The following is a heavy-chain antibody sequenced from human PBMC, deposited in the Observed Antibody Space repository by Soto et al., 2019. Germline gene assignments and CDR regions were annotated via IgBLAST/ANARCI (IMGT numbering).Heavy chain of an antibody. CDR3: ARENQHSGSSAASGY. D-gene: IGHD5-12*01. CDR1: GGTFSSYA. Sequence: QVQLVQSGAEVKKPGSSVKVSCKASGGTFSSYAISRVRPAPGQGLEWMGGIVPRFGTPNYAQKFQGRLTLNAHESTGTASMDLTSWISDDTAVYYCARENQHSGSSAASGYWGQGTLVTVSS. J-gene: IGHJ4*02. CDR2: IVPRFGTP. V-gene: IGHV1-69*01.